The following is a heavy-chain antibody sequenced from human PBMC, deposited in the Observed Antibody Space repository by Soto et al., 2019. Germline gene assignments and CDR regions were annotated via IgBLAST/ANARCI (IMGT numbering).Heavy chain of an antibody. CDR3: ARLAMATRRGYYGMDV. CDR2: IDPSDSYT. V-gene: IGHV5-10-1*01. J-gene: IGHJ6*02. CDR1: GYSFTSYW. Sequence: PGESLKICCKGSGYSFTSYWISWVRQMPGKGLEWMGRIDPSDSYTNYSPSFQGHVTISADKSISTAYLQWSSLKASDTAMYYCARLAMATRRGYYGMDVWGQGSLVTVSS. D-gene: IGHD5-12*01.